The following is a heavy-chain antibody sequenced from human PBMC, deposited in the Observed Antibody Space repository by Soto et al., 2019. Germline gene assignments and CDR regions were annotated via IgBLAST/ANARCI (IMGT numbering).Heavy chain of an antibody. D-gene: IGHD6-13*01. CDR2: IYYSGST. J-gene: IGHJ6*02. CDR3: ARQAAGSIYYYYYYGMDV. Sequence: SETLSLTCTVSGGSISSSSYYWGWIRQPPGKGLEWIGSIYYSGSTYYNPSLKSRVTISVDTSKNQFSLKLSSVTAADTAVYYCARQAAGSIYYYYYYGMDVWGQGGHRLL. V-gene: IGHV4-39*01. CDR1: GGSISSSSYY.